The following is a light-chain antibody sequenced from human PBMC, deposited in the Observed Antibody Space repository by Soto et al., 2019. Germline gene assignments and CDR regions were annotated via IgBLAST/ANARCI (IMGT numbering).Light chain of an antibody. CDR3: LLYHGGAHLV. Sequence: QAVVTQETSLTVSPGGTVTLTCASSTGAVTSGNYPSWFQQKPGQTPRTLIYTTNNRHSWTPARFSGSLLGGKAALTLSGVQPEDEAEYYCLLYHGGAHLVFGGGTKLTVL. CDR1: TGAVTSGNY. CDR2: TTN. V-gene: IGLV7-43*01. J-gene: IGLJ3*02.